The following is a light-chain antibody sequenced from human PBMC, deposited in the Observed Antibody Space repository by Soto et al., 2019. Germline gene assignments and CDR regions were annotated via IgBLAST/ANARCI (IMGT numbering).Light chain of an antibody. J-gene: IGKJ1*01. Sequence: ILLTQSPATLSVSLGDRVTISCRASQSINKWLAWYQHKPGKAPNLLIYEVSTLHSGVPSRFSGSGSGTEFTLSINSLQPDDFATYYCQQYDSYPWTFGQGTKVDIK. CDR3: QQYDSYPWT. CDR2: EVS. CDR1: QSINKW. V-gene: IGKV1-5*03.